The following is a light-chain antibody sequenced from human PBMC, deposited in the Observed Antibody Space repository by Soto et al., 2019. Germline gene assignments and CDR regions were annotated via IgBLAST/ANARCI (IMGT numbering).Light chain of an antibody. CDR3: QQYNRFAFR. V-gene: IGKV1-5*03. Sequence: DIPMTQSPSTLSASVGGRVTITCRASQSISSWLAWYQLKSGKAPKVLIYKASILESGVPSRFSGSGSGTEFTLNISSLQPDDFAAYYCQQYNRFAFRFGRATKLEFK. J-gene: IGKJ2*03. CDR2: KAS. CDR1: QSISSW.